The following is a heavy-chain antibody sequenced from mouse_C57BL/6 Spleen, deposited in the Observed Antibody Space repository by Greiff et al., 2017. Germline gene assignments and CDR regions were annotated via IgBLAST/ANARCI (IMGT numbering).Heavy chain of an antibody. Sequence: EVQLQESGPELVKPGASVKISCKASGYSFTDYNMNWVKQSNGKSLEWIGVINPNYGTTSYNQKFKGKATLTVDQSSSTAYMQLNSLTSEDSAVYYCARSGANWGPYYYAMDHWGQGPSVTVAS. V-gene: IGHV1-39*01. CDR3: ARSGANWGPYYYAMDH. D-gene: IGHD4-1*02. J-gene: IGHJ4*01. CDR2: INPNYGTT. CDR1: GYSFTDYN.